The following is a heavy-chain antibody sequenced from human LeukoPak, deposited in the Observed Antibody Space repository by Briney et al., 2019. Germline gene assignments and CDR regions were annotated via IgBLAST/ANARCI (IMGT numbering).Heavy chain of an antibody. Sequence: PGGSLRLSCAASGFTFSSYAMSWVRQAPGKGLEWVSYISSSGSTIYYADSVKGRFTISRDNAKNSLYLQMNSLRAEDTAVYYCARDTNYYDSSGYYNYWGQGTLVTVSS. D-gene: IGHD3-22*01. V-gene: IGHV3-48*04. J-gene: IGHJ4*02. CDR1: GFTFSSYA. CDR2: ISSSGSTI. CDR3: ARDTNYYDSSGYYNY.